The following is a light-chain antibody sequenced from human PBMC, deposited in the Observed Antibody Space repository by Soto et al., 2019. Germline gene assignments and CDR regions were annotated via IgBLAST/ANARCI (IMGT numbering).Light chain of an antibody. J-gene: IGKJ4*01. V-gene: IGKV1-12*01. Sequence: DIQMTQSPSSLSASVGDRVTITCRASQDISNFLAWYQQIPGKAPKLLISATSTLQSGVPSRFSGSGSGTDFTLTVGGLQPEDAATYYCQQTKSFPLTFGGGTKV. CDR1: QDISNF. CDR3: QQTKSFPLT. CDR2: ATS.